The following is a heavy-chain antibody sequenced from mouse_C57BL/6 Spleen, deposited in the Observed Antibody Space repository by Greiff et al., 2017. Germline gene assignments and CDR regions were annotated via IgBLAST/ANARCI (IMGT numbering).Heavy chain of an antibody. V-gene: IGHV14-3*01. Sequence: EVQLQQSVAELVRPGASVKLSCTASGFNIKNTYMHWVKQRPEQGLEWIGRIDPANGHTKYAPKFQGKATTTAEASSNTAYPQLSSLTAEDTALYYCARDWEGYFEVWGTGTTVTVSS. D-gene: IGHD4-1*01. J-gene: IGHJ1*03. CDR3: ARDWEGYFEV. CDR2: IDPANGHT. CDR1: GFNIKNTY.